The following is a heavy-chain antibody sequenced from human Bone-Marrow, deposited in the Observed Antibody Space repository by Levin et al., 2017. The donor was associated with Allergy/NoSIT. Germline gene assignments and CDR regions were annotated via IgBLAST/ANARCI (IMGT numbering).Heavy chain of an antibody. Sequence: SQTLSLTCTVSGGSISSGGYYWSWIRQHPGKGLEWIGYIYYSGSTYYNPSLKSRVTISVDTSKNQFSLKLSSVTAADTAVYYCARDRTAGTLNWFDPWGQGTLVTVSS. CDR2: IYYSGST. D-gene: IGHD6-13*01. V-gene: IGHV4-31*03. CDR1: GGSISSGGYY. J-gene: IGHJ5*02. CDR3: ARDRTAGTLNWFDP.